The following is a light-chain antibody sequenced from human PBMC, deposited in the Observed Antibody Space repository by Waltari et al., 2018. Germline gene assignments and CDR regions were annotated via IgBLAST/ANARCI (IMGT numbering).Light chain of an antibody. CDR3: QVWDGSSNHYV. J-gene: IGLJ1*01. CDR2: DDN. V-gene: IGLV3-21*01. CDR1: CIGREG. Sequence: SYVLTQPPSVSVAPGRTATITRGGNCIGREGVHWYHQKPGQAPVLVLYDDNDRPSWIPERFSGSNFGNTTTLTISRVEAGDEADYYCQVWDGSSNHYVFGSGTKVTVL.